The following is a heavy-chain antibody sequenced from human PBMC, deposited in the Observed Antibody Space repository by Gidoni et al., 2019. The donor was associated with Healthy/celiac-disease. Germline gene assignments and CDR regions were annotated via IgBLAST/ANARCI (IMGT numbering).Heavy chain of an antibody. D-gene: IGHD5-12*01. Sequence: EVQLVESGGGLVKPGGSLRLSCAASGFTFSNAWMRWVRQAPGKGLEWVGRIKSKTDGGKTDYAAPVKGRFTISRDDSKNTLYLQMNSLKTEDTAVYYCTTDLSFSGPGYWGQGTLVTVSS. J-gene: IGHJ4*02. V-gene: IGHV3-15*01. CDR3: TTDLSFSGPGY. CDR2: IKSKTDGGKT. CDR1: GFTFSNAW.